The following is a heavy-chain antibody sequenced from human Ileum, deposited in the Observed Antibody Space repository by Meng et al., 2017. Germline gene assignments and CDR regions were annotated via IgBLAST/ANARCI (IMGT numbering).Heavy chain of an antibody. CDR1: GDSSSSGDHY. D-gene: IGHD3-22*01. CDR3: ARYYYDSSGVTWFDP. V-gene: IGHV4-31*03. Sequence: QVHLQEPGPGLVKPSQTLSLTCTVSGDSSSSGDHYWTWSRQHPGKGLEWIGYFYFSGSTYYNPSLKSRVSISVDTSKNQFSLRMSSVTAADTAVYYCARYYYDSSGVTWFDPWGQGTLVTVSS. J-gene: IGHJ5*02. CDR2: FYFSGST.